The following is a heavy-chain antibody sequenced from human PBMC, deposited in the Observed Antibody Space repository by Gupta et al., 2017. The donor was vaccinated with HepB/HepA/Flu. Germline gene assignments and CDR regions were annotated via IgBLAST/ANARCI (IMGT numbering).Heavy chain of an antibody. CDR3: VRVDIS. J-gene: IGHJ5*02. Sequence: EVQLEESGGGLVQPGGSLRLSCAASGFSFSNDWMNWVRQVSGKGLEWVANINPDGSVRRYVDSVKGRFIISRDNAKNSLYLQMSSLRAEDTAVYYCVRVDISWGQGTLVTVSP. CDR2: INPDGSVR. CDR1: GFSFSNDW. D-gene: IGHD2-2*03. V-gene: IGHV3-7*01.